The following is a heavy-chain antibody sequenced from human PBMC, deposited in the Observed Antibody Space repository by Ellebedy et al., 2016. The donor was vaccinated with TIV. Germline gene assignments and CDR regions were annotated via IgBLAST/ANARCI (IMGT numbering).Heavy chain of an antibody. CDR2: IYYSGST. CDR1: GGSISSSSYY. D-gene: IGHD3-10*01. V-gene: IGHV4-39*07. J-gene: IGHJ5*02. Sequence: MPSETLSLTCTVSGGSISSSSYYRGWIRQPPGKGLEWIGSIYYSGSTYYNPSLKSRVTISVDTSKNQFSLKLSSVTAADTAVYYCAKLLWFGEWRWFDPWGQGTLVTVSS. CDR3: AKLLWFGEWRWFDP.